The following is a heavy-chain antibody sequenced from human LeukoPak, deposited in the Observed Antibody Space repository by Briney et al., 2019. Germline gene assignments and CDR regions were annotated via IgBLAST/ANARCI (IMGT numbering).Heavy chain of an antibody. V-gene: IGHV1-69*01. CDR2: IIPIFGTA. J-gene: IGHJ2*01. Sequence: PGRSLRLSCAASGFTFSSYAISWVRQAPGQGLEWMGGIIPIFGTANYAQKFQGRVTITADESTSTAYMELSSLRSEDTAVYYCARDPNDVVVITPVDWYFDLWGRGTLVTVSS. CDR3: ARDPNDVVVITPVDWYFDL. CDR1: GFTFSSYA. D-gene: IGHD3-22*01.